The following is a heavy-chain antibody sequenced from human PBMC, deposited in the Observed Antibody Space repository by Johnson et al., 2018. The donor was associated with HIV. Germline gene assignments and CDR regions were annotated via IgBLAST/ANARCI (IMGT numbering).Heavy chain of an antibody. J-gene: IGHJ3*01. CDR2: INWNGGST. CDR3: ATGVCEVQPRYRLLLDDVFDV. CDR1: GFIFDDYA. D-gene: IGHD1-1*01. Sequence: VQLVESGGGVVRPGGSLRLSCATSGFIFDDYAMGWVRQVPGKGLEWVSGINWNGGSTAYADSVKGRFTISRDNAKNALYLQMDSLRAKDTALSYCATGVCEVQPRYRLLLDDVFDVWGQGTMVTVSS. V-gene: IGHV3-20*04.